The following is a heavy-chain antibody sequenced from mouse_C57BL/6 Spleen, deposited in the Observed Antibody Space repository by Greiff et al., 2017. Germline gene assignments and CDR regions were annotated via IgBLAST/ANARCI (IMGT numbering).Heavy chain of an antibody. V-gene: IGHV1-82*01. D-gene: IGHD2-3*01. CDR1: GYAFSSSW. J-gene: IGHJ2*01. CDR2: IYPGDGDT. Sequence: VKLVESGPELVKPGASVKISCKASGYAFSSSWMNWVKQRPGKGLEWIGRIYPGDGDTNYNGKFKGKATLTAAKSSSTAYMQLSSLTSEDSAVYFCARAPPDGYFDYWGQGTTLTVSS. CDR3: ARAPPDGYFDY.